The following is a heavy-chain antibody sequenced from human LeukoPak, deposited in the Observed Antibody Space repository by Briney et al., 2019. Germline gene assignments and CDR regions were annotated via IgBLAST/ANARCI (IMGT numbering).Heavy chain of an antibody. V-gene: IGHV3-11*01. Sequence: GGSLRLSCAASGLTFSDYYMTWIRQAPGKGLEWVSYISSSGGTTHYADSVKGRFTISRNNAKNSLFVQMSNLRAEDTAVYYCARVPRSGGSIDYWGQGTLVTVSS. CDR3: ARVPRSGGSIDY. J-gene: IGHJ4*02. D-gene: IGHD6-19*01. CDR1: GLTFSDYY. CDR2: ISSSGGTT.